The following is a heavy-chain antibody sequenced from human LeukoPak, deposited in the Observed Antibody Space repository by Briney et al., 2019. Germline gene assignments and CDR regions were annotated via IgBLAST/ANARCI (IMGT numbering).Heavy chain of an antibody. J-gene: IGHJ4*02. D-gene: IGHD3-22*01. Sequence: GGSLRLSCAASGFTFSSFSMNWVHQAPGKGLEWVSSISSSSSYIYYADSVKGRFTISRDNAKNSLYLQMNSLRAEDTAVYYCARTSITMIVVGDYWGQGTLVTVSS. CDR3: ARTSITMIVVGDY. CDR1: GFTFSSFS. V-gene: IGHV3-21*01. CDR2: ISSSSSYI.